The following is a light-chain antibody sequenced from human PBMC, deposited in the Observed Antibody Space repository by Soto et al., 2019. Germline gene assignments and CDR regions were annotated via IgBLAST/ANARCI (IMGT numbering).Light chain of an antibody. V-gene: IGKV1-5*01. Sequence: DIQMTQSPSTLSASVGDRVTITCRASQSISSWLAWYQQKPGRAPKLLIYDASSLVSGVPPRFSGSGSGTEFTLTISSLHPDDFATYYCQQYNSDSLAFGPGTKVDIK. J-gene: IGKJ3*01. CDR2: DAS. CDR1: QSISSW. CDR3: QQYNSDSLA.